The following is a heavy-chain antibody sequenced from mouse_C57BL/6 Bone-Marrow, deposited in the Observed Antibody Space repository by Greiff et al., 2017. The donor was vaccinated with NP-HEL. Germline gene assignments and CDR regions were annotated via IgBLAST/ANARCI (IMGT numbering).Heavy chain of an antibody. Sequence: DVQLVESEGGLVQPGSSMKLSCTASGFTFSDYYMAWVRQVPEKGLEWVANINYDGSSTYYLDSLKSRFIISRDNAKNILYLQMSSLKSEDTATYYCATYDGYYDYWGQGTTLTVSS. D-gene: IGHD2-3*01. J-gene: IGHJ2*01. CDR1: GFTFSDYY. CDR3: ATYDGYYDY. V-gene: IGHV5-16*01. CDR2: INYDGSST.